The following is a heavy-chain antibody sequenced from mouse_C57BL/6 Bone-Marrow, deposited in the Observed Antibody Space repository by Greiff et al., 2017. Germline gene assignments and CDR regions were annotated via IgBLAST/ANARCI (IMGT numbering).Heavy chain of an antibody. Sequence: EVKLVESGPELVKPGASVKMSCKASGYTFTDYNMHWVKQSHGKSLEWIGYINPNNGGTSYNQKFKGKATLTVNKSSSTAYMELRSLTSEDSAVYYCARRGFYYDYDENAMDYWGQGTSVTVSS. D-gene: IGHD2-4*01. CDR1: GYTFTDYN. J-gene: IGHJ4*01. CDR3: ARRGFYYDYDENAMDY. CDR2: INPNNGGT. V-gene: IGHV1-22*01.